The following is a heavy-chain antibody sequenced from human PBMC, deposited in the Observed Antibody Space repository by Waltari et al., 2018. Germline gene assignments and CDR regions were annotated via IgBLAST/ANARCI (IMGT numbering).Heavy chain of an antibody. Sequence: QLQLQQWGAGLLKPSETLSLTCAVYGGSFSGYYWSWIRQPPVRGREWIGEINHSGRTNYNPCRKSRVTISVDTSKNQVSLKLSSVTAADTAVYYWAGGGRAAALYYYYYYMDVWGKGTTVTISS. J-gene: IGHJ6*03. D-gene: IGHD6-13*01. CDR1: GGSFSGYY. CDR3: AGGGRAAALYYYYYYMDV. V-gene: IGHV4-34*01. CDR2: INHSGRT.